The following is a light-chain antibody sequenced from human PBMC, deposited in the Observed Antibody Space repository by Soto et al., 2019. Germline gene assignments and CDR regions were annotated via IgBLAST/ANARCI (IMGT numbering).Light chain of an antibody. Sequence: DVQLTQSPSFLSASVGDRVTITCRVSQGVATSLAWYQQKPGKAPNLLIYHASTLFCGVPSRFSGSGSGTEFTLTITSLQPEDFASYYRQQVVHYPLTFGGGTKVDIK. J-gene: IGKJ4*01. CDR3: QQVVHYPLT. CDR1: QGVATS. CDR2: HAS. V-gene: IGKV1-9*01.